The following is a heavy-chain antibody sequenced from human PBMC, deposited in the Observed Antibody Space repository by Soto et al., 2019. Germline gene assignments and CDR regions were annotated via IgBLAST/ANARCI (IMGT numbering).Heavy chain of an antibody. Sequence: GGSLRLSCAASGFTFSTYAMNWVRQAPGKGLEWVSAISNAGGSTYYAESVRGRFTISRDNSINTLYLQMSGLRTEDTAVYYCAHPRGYGVFDAVDIWGQGTMVPSPQ. CDR2: ISNAGGST. V-gene: IGHV3-23*01. J-gene: IGHJ3*02. CDR3: AHPRGYGVFDAVDI. D-gene: IGHD4-17*01. CDR1: GFTFSTYA.